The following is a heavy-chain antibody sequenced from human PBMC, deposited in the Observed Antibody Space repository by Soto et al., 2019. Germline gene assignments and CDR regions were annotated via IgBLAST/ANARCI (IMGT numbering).Heavy chain of an antibody. Sequence: LSLTCSVSGYSISSGYYWGWIRQPPGKGLEWIGSIYHSGSTYYNPSLKSRVTISVDTSKNQFSLKLSSVTAADTAVYYCARFHGYSLDYWGQGTLVTVSS. D-gene: IGHD2-21*01. J-gene: IGHJ4*02. CDR3: ARFHGYSLDY. CDR1: GYSISSGYY. V-gene: IGHV4-38-2*02. CDR2: IYHSGST.